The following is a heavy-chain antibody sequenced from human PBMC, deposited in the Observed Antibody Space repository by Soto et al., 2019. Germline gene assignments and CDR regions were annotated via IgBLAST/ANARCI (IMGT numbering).Heavy chain of an antibody. Sequence: QVQLVQSGAEVKKPGASVKVSCKASGYTFTSYGISWVRQAPGQGLEWMGWISAYNGNTNYAQKPQSRVTMTTDTSTSTAYMELRSLRSDDTAVYYCASSYYGSGTPYYYGMDVWGQGTTVTVSS. CDR3: ASSYYGSGTPYYYGMDV. CDR1: GYTFTSYG. V-gene: IGHV1-18*01. D-gene: IGHD3-10*01. CDR2: ISAYNGNT. J-gene: IGHJ6*02.